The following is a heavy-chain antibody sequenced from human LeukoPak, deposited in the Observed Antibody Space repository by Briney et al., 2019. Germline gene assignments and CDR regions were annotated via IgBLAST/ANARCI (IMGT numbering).Heavy chain of an antibody. Sequence: SVTLSLTCAVYGGSFSGYYWSWIRQPPGKGLEWIGEINHSGSANYNPSLKSRVTISVDTSKNQFSLKLSSVTAADTAVYYCARERPKYGSGSSIDYWGQGTLVTVSS. CDR2: INHSGSA. D-gene: IGHD3-10*01. CDR1: GGSFSGYY. CDR3: ARERPKYGSGSSIDY. V-gene: IGHV4-34*01. J-gene: IGHJ4*02.